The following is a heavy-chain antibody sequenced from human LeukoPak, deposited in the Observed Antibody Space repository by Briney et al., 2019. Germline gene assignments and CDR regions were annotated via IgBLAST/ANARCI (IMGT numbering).Heavy chain of an antibody. Sequence: SETRSLTCTVSGDSISSGYYWGWIRQPPGKGLEWIGSIYHSGSTYYNPSLKSRVTISVDTSKNQFSLKLSSVTAADTAVYYCARLSITIFGVVNWFDPWGQGTLVTVSS. CDR1: GDSISSGYY. J-gene: IGHJ5*02. CDR2: IYHSGST. CDR3: ARLSITIFGVVNWFDP. V-gene: IGHV4-38-2*02. D-gene: IGHD3-3*01.